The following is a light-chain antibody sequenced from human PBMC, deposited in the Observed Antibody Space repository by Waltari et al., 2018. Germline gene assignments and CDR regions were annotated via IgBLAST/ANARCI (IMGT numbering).Light chain of an antibody. CDR1: HSITIW. Sequence: DIQMTQSPSTLSASVGDRITITCRASHSITIWLAWYQQKPGEAPKLLIFRASSLESGVPSRFSGSGSGTEFTLTISSLQPDDFATCYCQQYNTYPWTFGQGTKVEIK. V-gene: IGKV1-5*03. CDR3: QQYNTYPWT. J-gene: IGKJ1*01. CDR2: RAS.